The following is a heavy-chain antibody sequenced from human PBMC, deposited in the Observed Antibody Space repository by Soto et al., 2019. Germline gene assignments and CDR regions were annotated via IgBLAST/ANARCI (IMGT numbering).Heavy chain of an antibody. J-gene: IGHJ4*02. D-gene: IGHD3-3*01. CDR3: AKDKERGGYDSDFDS. CDR2: ITGGNA. CDR1: GFTFGTYG. Sequence: EVQLLESGGGLIQPGGSLRLSCAASGFTFGTYGMGWLRQAPGKGLEWVSTITGGNAYYAASVKGRFTISRDNYKNTLYLQMSSLRAEGTALYYCAKDKERGGYDSDFDSWGQGTLVTVSS. V-gene: IGHV3-23*01.